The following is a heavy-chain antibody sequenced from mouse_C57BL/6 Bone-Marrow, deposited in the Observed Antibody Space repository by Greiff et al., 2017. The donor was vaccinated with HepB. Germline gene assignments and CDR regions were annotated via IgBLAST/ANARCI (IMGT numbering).Heavy chain of an antibody. CDR2: ISYDGSN. J-gene: IGHJ2*01. V-gene: IGHV3-6*01. CDR3: ARDITTVAFDY. CDR1: GYSITSGYY. D-gene: IGHD1-1*01. Sequence: EVKLMESGPGLVKPSQFLSLTCSVTGYSITSGYYWNWIRQFPGNKLEWMGYISYDGSNNYNPSLKNRISITRDTSKNQFFLKLNSVTTEDTATYYCARDITTVAFDYWGQGTTLTVSS.